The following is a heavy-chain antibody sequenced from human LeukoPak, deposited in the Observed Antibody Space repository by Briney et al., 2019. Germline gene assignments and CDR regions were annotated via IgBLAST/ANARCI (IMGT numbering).Heavy chain of an antibody. D-gene: IGHD2-21*02. CDR1: GFTFSPSA. J-gene: IGHJ1*01. V-gene: IGHV4-34*01. CDR3: ARNEEVVTAIGFLQH. CDR2: INHSGST. Sequence: GSLRLSCAASGFTFSPSAMSWVRQAPGKGLEWIGEINHSGSTNYNPSLKSRVTISVDTSKNQFSLRLSSVTAADTAVYYCARNEEVVTAIGFLQHWGQGTLVIVSS.